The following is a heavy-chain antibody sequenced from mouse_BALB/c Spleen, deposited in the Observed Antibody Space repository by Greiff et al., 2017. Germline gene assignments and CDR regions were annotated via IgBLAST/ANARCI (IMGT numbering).Heavy chain of an antibody. D-gene: IGHD1-1*01. V-gene: IGHV5-6*02. CDR1: GFTFSSYG. CDR3: ARQGTTGYYYAMDY. CDR2: ISSGGSYT. J-gene: IGHJ4*01. Sequence: DVKLVESGGDLVKPGGSLKLSCAASGFTFSSYGMSWVRQTPDKRLEWVATISSGGSYTYYPDSVKGRFTISRDNAKNTLYLQMSILKSEDTAMYYCARQGTTGYYYAMDYWGQGTSVTVSS.